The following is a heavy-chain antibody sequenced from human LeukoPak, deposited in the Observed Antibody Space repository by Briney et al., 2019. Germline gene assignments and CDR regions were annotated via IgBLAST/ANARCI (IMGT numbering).Heavy chain of an antibody. V-gene: IGHV3-30*02. CDR2: IRYDGSNK. D-gene: IGHD1-26*01. CDR1: GFTFSSYG. Sequence: GGSLRLSCAASGFTFSSYGMHWVRQAPGKGLEWVAFIRYDGSNKYYADSVKGRFTISRDNSKNTLYLQMSSLRSEDTAVYYCATDRIVGATRRGGIDFDHWGQGTLVTVSS. CDR3: ATDRIVGATRRGGIDFDH. J-gene: IGHJ4*02.